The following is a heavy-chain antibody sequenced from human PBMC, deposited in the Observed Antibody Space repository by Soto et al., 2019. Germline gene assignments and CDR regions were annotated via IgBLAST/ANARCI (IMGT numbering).Heavy chain of an antibody. Sequence: QVQLVQSGAEVKKPGSSVKVSCKASGGTFSTYTIIWVRQAPGQGLEWMGRILPMLDITNSAQRFQGRVTITADKSTSTAYVRLSSLRSEETTVYYCTAGSWSAETFDIWGRGTMVTVSS. V-gene: IGHV1-69*02. CDR3: TAGSWSAETFDI. J-gene: IGHJ3*02. CDR1: GGTFSTYT. D-gene: IGHD6-13*01. CDR2: ILPMLDIT.